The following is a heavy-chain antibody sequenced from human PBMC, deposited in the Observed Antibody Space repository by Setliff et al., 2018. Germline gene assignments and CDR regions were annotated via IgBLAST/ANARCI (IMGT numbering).Heavy chain of an antibody. V-gene: IGHV4-59*08. CDR3: ARRDSTGFYGYSFDF. J-gene: IGHJ4*02. CDR1: DGSISSFY. D-gene: IGHD3-22*01. Sequence: SETLSLTCSVSDGSISSFYWSWIRQPPGKGLEWIGYINYSGSTNYNPSLKSRVTISVDTSKNHFSLKLTSVSAADTAVYYCARRDSTGFYGYSFDFWGQGTLVTVSS. CDR2: INYSGST.